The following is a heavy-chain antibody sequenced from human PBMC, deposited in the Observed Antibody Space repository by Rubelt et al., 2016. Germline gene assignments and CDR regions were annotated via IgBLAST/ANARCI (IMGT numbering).Heavy chain of an antibody. CDR3: AKVQPTVVTTLFDY. D-gene: IGHD4-23*01. V-gene: IGHV3-23*04. J-gene: IGHJ4*02. CDR1: GFTFGDYA. Sequence: EVQLVESGGGLVKPGRSLRLSCTASGFTFGDYAMSWFRQAPGKGLEWVSGVADSVNGRFTIYRDNSKNTLYLQRNSLRAEDTAVYYCAKVQPTVVTTLFDYWGQGTLVTVSS.